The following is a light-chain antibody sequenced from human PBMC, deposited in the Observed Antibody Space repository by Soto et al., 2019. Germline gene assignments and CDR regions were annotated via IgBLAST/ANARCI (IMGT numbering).Light chain of an antibody. CDR2: DAS. Sequence: EIVMTQSPATLSVSAGESATLSCRARQSVRSNLAFYQQKPGQAPRLLIYDASTRATGIPARFSGSGSGTEFILTISSLQSEDFGVYYCQQYNNWPPITFGQGTRLEIK. CDR1: QSVRSN. CDR3: QQYNNWPPIT. J-gene: IGKJ5*01. V-gene: IGKV3D-15*01.